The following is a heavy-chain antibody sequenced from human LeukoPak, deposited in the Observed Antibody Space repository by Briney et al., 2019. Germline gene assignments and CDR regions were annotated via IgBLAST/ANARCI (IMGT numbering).Heavy chain of an antibody. D-gene: IGHD2-15*01. Sequence: SETLSLTCTVSGGSISSYYWSWIRQPPGKGLEWIGYIYYSGSTNYNPSLKSRVTISVDTSKNQFSLKLSSVTAADTAVYYCARGHIVVVVAATYNWFDPWGQGTLVTVSS. CDR3: ARGHIVVVVAATYNWFDP. V-gene: IGHV4-59*08. CDR2: IYYSGST. J-gene: IGHJ5*02. CDR1: GGSISSYY.